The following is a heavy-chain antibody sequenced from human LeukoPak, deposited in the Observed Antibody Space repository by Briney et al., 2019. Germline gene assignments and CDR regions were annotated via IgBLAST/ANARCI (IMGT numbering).Heavy chain of an antibody. Sequence: SETLSLTCTVSGGSISSYYWSWIRQPPGKGLEWIGYIYYSGSTNYNPSLKSRVTISVDTSKNQFSLKLSSVTAADTAVYYCARSGYYGSGYPLGTRFDPWGQGTLVTVSS. CDR2: IYYSGST. V-gene: IGHV4-59*08. CDR1: GGSISSYY. D-gene: IGHD3-22*01. J-gene: IGHJ5*02. CDR3: ARSGYYGSGYPLGTRFDP.